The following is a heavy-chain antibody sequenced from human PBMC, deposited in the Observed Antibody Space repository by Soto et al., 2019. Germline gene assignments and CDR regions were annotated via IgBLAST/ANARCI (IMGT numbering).Heavy chain of an antibody. CDR1: GYTFTSYG. CDR2: ISAYNGNT. CDR3: ARDVGVVVAASQPLEDYYYGMDV. D-gene: IGHD2-15*01. J-gene: IGHJ6*02. V-gene: IGHV1-18*01. Sequence: GASVKVSCKASGYTFTSYGISWVRQAPGQGLEWMGWISAYNGNTNYARKLQGRVTMTTDTSTSTAYMELRSLRSDDTAVYYCARDVGVVVAASQPLEDYYYGMDVWGQGTTVTVSS.